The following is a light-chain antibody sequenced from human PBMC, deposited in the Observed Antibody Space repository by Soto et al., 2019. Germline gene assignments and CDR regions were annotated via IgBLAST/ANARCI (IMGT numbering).Light chain of an antibody. J-gene: IGKJ1*01. V-gene: IGKV3-15*01. CDR3: QQYNNWTPWT. CDR1: QSVSNN. Sequence: ILMTQSQATLSVSPGERATLSCRASQSVSNNLAWYQQKPGQAPRLLIYDASTRATGIPARFSGSGSRTEFTLTISGLQSEEFAVYYCQQYNNWTPWTFGQGTKVEIK. CDR2: DAS.